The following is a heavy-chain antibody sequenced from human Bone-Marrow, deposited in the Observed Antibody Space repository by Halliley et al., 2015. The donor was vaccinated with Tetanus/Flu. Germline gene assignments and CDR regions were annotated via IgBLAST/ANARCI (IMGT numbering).Heavy chain of an antibody. V-gene: IGHV4-59*01. J-gene: IGHJ4*02. CDR3: ARGMCNATVCRGRTLFGF. Sequence: GLVKPSETQSVTCTVSGDSMGTYFWNWIRQSPGKGLEWIGYIQTSGYASYNPSLRSRVAMSVDTSKSQISLRQTSMTSADTAVYFCARGMCNATVCRGRTLFGFWGRGTLVPVSS. CDR1: GDSMGTYF. CDR2: IQTSGYA. D-gene: IGHD2-15*01.